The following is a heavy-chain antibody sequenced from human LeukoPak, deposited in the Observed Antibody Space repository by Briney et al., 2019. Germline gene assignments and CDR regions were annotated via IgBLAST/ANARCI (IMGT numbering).Heavy chain of an antibody. J-gene: IGHJ6*03. CDR1: GFTFSSYS. V-gene: IGHV3-21*01. CDR2: ISTSSIYI. Sequence: GGSLRLSCAASGFTFSSYSMNWVRQAPGKGLEWVSSISTSSIYIYYADSVKGRFTISRGNAKNSLYLQMNSLRAEDTAVYYCARPQYFYYMDVWGKGTTVTISS. CDR3: ARPQYFYYMDV.